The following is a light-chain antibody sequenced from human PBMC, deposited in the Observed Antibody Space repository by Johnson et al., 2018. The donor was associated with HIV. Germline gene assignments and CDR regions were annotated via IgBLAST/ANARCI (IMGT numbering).Light chain of an antibody. Sequence: QSVLTQPPSVSAAPGKKVTISCSGSSSNIGSHYVSWYQQVPGTAPRLVIYDTIKRHSGIPDRFSGSKSGTSATLGITGLQTGDEADYYCGTCDSSLNAYVFGAATKVAVL. CDR2: DTI. CDR1: SSNIGSHY. V-gene: IGLV1-51*01. J-gene: IGLJ1*01. CDR3: GTCDSSLNAYV.